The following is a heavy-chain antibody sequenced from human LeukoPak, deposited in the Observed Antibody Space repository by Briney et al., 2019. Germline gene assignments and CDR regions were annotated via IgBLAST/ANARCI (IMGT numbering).Heavy chain of an antibody. CDR1: GFTFSSYG. CDR3: VRDWGYDSSGYWQKYFDT. CDR2: ISGSGGST. Sequence: GGSLRLSCAASGFTFSSYGMSWVRQAPGKGLEWVSGISGSGGSTYYADSVKGRFTISRDNAKNTLYLQMNSLRAEDTAVYYCVRDWGYDSSGYWQKYFDTWGQGTLVTVSS. J-gene: IGHJ4*02. D-gene: IGHD3-22*01. V-gene: IGHV3-23*01.